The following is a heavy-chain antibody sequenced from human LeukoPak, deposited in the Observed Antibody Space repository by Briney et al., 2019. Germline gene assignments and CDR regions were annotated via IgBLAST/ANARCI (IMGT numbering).Heavy chain of an antibody. CDR2: VYYTGTP. J-gene: IGHJ4*02. Sequence: PSETLSLTCTVSGGSVSSSYYYWGCLRQPPGKGLEWVGSVYYTGTPYYNPSLKSQITIPIDTPKNQFSLKLSSVTAADTAVYFCARRGDYWGQGILVTVSS. V-gene: IGHV4-39*01. CDR1: GGSVSSSYYY. CDR3: ARRGDY.